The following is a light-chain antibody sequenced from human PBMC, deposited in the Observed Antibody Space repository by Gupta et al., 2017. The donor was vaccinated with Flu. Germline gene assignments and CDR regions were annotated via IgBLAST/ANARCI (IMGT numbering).Light chain of an antibody. J-gene: IGKJ2*01. CDR3: QKRSNWPPYT. CDR2: YAS. CDR1: QSVCTY. V-gene: IGKV3-11*01. Sequence: EIVLTQSPATLYLSPGERATLSCRASQSVCTYLAWYQQKPGQTPRLLIYYASNRATGIPARCSGSGSGTDFPLTISSREPDDFAVYYCQKRSNWPPYTFGQGTRLEI.